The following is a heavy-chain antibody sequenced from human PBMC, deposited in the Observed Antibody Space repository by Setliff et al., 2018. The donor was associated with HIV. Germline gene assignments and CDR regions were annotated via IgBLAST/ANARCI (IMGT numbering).Heavy chain of an antibody. Sequence: GGSLRLSCVASGVTFSSDAMSWVRQAPGKGLEWVSSISSGGNYIYYRDSMKGRFTISRDNARNSLFLQMNGLRAEDTAVYYCARDPGMQLRYAFDFWGQGTPVTVSS. CDR2: ISSGGNYI. D-gene: IGHD3-9*01. CDR3: ARDPGMQLRYAFDF. CDR1: GVTFSSDA. V-gene: IGHV3-21*01. J-gene: IGHJ4*02.